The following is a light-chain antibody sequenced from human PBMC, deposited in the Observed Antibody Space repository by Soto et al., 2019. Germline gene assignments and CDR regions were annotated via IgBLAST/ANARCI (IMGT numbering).Light chain of an antibody. V-gene: IGLV2-14*03. CDR2: DVS. Sequence: QSDLTQPDSVSGSPGQSITISCIGTSSDIGAHNYASWYQQHPGKDPKLIIYDVSNRPSGVSNRFSGSKSGYTASLTISGLQAEDESDYDCSSYSISTPPLFGTGPK. CDR3: SSYSISTPPL. CDR1: SSDIGAHNY. J-gene: IGLJ6*01.